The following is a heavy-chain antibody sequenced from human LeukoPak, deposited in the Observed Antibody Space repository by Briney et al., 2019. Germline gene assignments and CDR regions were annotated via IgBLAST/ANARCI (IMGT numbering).Heavy chain of an antibody. CDR2: INPNSGGT. V-gene: IGHV1-2*02. Sequence: GASVKVSCKASGCTFTGYYMHWVRQAPGQGLEWMGWINPNSGGTDYAQKFQGRVTMARDTPISTAYMELSSLTSDDTAVYYCSRGRADGYSGYDFGDYWGQGTLVTVSS. J-gene: IGHJ4*02. CDR1: GCTFTGYY. CDR3: SRGRADGYSGYDFGDY. D-gene: IGHD5-12*01.